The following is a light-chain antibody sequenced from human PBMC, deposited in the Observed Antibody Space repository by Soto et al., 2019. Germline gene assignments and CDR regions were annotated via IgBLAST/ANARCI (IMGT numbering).Light chain of an antibody. CDR1: QSVGRY. J-gene: IGKJ1*01. CDR2: DTS. CDR3: VQRSVWPWT. Sequence: EMVLTQSPATLALSPGERGTLSCRASQSVGRYVAWYQHKPGQPPRLLIDDTSNRAPGTPGRFGGSGSGTDFTLTISSLEPEDFAVDYCVQRSVWPWTVGQGTNVEVK. V-gene: IGKV3-11*01.